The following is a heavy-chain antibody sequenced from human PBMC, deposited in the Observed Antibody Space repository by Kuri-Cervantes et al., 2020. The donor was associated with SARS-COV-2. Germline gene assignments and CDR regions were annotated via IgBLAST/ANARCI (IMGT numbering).Heavy chain of an antibody. CDR1: GYTFSGYF. CDR2: FNTYTGNP. J-gene: IGHJ5*02. V-gene: IGHV7-81*01. Sequence: ASVKVSCKSSGYTFSGYFIHWVRQAPGQGLEWMGWFNTYTGNPTYAQGFTGRFVFSMDTSASITFMQISSLKAEDMAMYYCARDREITIFGVVTFNWFDPWGQGTLVTVSS. CDR3: ARDREITIFGVVTFNWFDP. D-gene: IGHD3-3*01.